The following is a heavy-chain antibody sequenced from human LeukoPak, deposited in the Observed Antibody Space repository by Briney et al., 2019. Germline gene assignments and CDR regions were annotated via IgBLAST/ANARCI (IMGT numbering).Heavy chain of an antibody. J-gene: IGHJ1*01. CDR2: IGTAGDT. V-gene: IGHV3-13*01. D-gene: IGHD4-17*01. CDR3: ASPDYGDYEYFHH. Sequence: PGGSLRLSCAASGFTFSSYDMHWVRQATGRGLEWVSAIGTAGDTYYPGSVKGRFTISRDNAKNSLYLQMNSLRVEDTAVYYCASPDYGDYEYFHHWGQGTLVTVSS. CDR1: GFTFSSYD.